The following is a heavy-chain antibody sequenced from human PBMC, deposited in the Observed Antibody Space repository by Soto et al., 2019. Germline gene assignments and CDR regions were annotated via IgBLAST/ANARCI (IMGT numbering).Heavy chain of an antibody. Sequence: PGGSLRLSCAASGFTFSSYWMSWVRQAPGKGLEWVANIKQDGSEKYYVDSVKGRFTISRDNAKNSLYLQMNSLRAEDTAVYYCARSIRMAAAGNHFDYWGQGTPVTVSS. J-gene: IGHJ4*02. CDR1: GFTFSSYW. D-gene: IGHD6-13*01. CDR2: IKQDGSEK. CDR3: ARSIRMAAAGNHFDY. V-gene: IGHV3-7*01.